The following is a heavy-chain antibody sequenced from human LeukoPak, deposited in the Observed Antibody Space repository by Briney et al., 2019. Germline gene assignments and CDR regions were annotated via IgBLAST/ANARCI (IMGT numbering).Heavy chain of an antibody. Sequence: GASVKVSCKVSGYTLTELSMHWVRQAPGKGLEWMGGFDPEDGETIYAQKFQGRVTMTEDTSTSTAYMELRSLRSDDTAVYYCARALLWFGEPSHIDYWGQGTLVTVSS. CDR3: ARALLWFGEPSHIDY. J-gene: IGHJ4*02. D-gene: IGHD3-10*01. CDR1: GYTLTELS. V-gene: IGHV1-24*01. CDR2: FDPEDGET.